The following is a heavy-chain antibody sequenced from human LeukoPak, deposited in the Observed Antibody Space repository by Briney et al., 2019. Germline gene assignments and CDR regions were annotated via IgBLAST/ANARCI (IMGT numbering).Heavy chain of an antibody. CDR2: IYYSGST. D-gene: IGHD5-24*01. CDR1: GGSISSYY. V-gene: IGHV4-59*08. Sequence: SETLSLTCTVSGGSISSYYWSWIRQPPGKGLEWIGYIYYSGSTNYSPSLKSRVTISVDTSKNQFSLKLSSVTAADTAVYYCARHGRDGFDYWGQGTLVTVSS. J-gene: IGHJ4*02. CDR3: ARHGRDGFDY.